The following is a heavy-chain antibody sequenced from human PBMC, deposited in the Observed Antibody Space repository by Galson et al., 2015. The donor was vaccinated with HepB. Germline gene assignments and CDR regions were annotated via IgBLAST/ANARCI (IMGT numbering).Heavy chain of an antibody. CDR1: GYSFTSYW. J-gene: IGHJ1*01. CDR2: IDPSDSYT. Sequence: QSGAEVKKPGESLRISCKGSGYSFTSYWISWVRQMPGKGLEWMGRIDPSDSYTNYSPSFQGHVTISADKSISTAYLQWSSLKASDTAMYYCYGGYSYGYKAEYFQHWGQGTLVTVSS. D-gene: IGHD5-18*01. V-gene: IGHV5-10-1*01. CDR3: YGGYSYGYKAEYFQH.